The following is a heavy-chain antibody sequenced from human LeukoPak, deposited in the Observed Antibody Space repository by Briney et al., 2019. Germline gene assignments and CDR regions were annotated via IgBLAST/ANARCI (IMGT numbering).Heavy chain of an antibody. CDR2: INHSGST. D-gene: IGHD6-13*01. V-gene: IGHV4-34*01. Sequence: PSETLSLTCAVYGGSFSGYYWSWIRQPPGKGLEWIGEINHSGSTNYNPSLKSRVTISVDTSKNQFSLKLSSVTAADTAVYYCASSSWALSCFDYWGQGTLVTVSS. CDR3: ASSSWALSCFDY. CDR1: GGSFSGYY. J-gene: IGHJ4*02.